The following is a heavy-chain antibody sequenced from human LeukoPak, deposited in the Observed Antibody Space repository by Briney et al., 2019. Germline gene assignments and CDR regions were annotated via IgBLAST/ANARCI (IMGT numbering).Heavy chain of an antibody. J-gene: IGHJ4*02. D-gene: IGHD6-19*01. CDR2: IIPIFGTA. Sequence: GASVKVSCKASGYTFTNYAISWVRQAPGQGLEWMGGIIPIFGTANYAQKFQGRVTITADESTSTAYMELSSLRSEDTAVYYCARHERGNQWLAYWGQGTLVTVSS. CDR3: ARHERGNQWLAY. CDR1: GYTFTNYA. V-gene: IGHV1-69*13.